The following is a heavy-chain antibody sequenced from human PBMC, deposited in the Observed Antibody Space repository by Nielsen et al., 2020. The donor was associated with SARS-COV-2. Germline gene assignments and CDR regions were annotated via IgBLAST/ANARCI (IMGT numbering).Heavy chain of an antibody. V-gene: IGHV1-18*01. D-gene: IGHD2-2*01. CDR3: ARDECSSVSCYDVVPYYYYYYGMDV. CDR2: ISAYNGNT. J-gene: IGHJ6*02. CDR1: GYTFSSYG. Sequence: ASVKVSCKASGYTFSSYGISWVRQAPGQGLEWMGWISAYNGNTNYAQKLQGRVTMTTDTSTSTAYMELRSLRSDDTAVYYCARDECSSVSCYDVVPYYYYYYGMDVWGQGTTVTVSS.